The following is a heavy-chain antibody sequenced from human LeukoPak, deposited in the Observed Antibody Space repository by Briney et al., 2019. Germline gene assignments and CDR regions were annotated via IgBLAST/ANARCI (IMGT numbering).Heavy chain of an antibody. CDR1: DGSISSSSYY. V-gene: IGHV4-39*07. J-gene: IGHJ5*02. D-gene: IGHD4-17*01. Sequence: SETLSLTCTVSDGSISSSSYYWGWIRQPPGKGLEWIGSIYYSGSTYYNPSLKSRVTISVDTSKNHFSLKLSSVTAADTAVYYCAALLRLPNWFDPWGQETLVTVSS. CDR2: IYYSGST. CDR3: AALLRLPNWFDP.